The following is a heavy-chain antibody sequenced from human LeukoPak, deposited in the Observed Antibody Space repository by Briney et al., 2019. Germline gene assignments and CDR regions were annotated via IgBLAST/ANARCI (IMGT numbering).Heavy chain of an antibody. Sequence: SETLSLTCAVSGGSISSGGYSWSWIRQPPGTGLEWIGYIYHSGSTYYNPSLKSRVTISVDRSKNQFSLKLSSVTAADTAVFYCARGRLAAHYWGQGTLVTVSS. D-gene: IGHD6-13*01. CDR3: ARGRLAAHY. CDR2: IYHSGST. J-gene: IGHJ4*02. CDR1: GGSISSGGYS. V-gene: IGHV4-30-2*01.